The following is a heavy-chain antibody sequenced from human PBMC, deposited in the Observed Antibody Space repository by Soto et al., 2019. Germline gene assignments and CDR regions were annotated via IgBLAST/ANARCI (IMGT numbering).Heavy chain of an antibody. D-gene: IGHD3-10*01. CDR2: ISGGDGDT. V-gene: IGHV3-23*01. J-gene: IGHJ2*01. CDR1: GFTFTNYA. Sequence: EVQLLESGGGLVKPGGSLRLSCAASGFTFTNYAMTWVRQAPGKGLEWVSSISGGDGDTSYADSVKGRFTISRDNSENTMFLQMNSLRPDDTAVYDCAKDRFTSTVRKYWFFDLGGRGTLVTVSS. CDR3: AKDRFTSTVRKYWFFDL.